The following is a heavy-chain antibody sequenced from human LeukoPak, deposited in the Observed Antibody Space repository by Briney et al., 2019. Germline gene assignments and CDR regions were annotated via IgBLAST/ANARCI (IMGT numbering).Heavy chain of an antibody. CDR1: GGSISGYY. D-gene: IGHD2-15*01. CDR3: ARFPGSAEYRHYYYMDV. CDR2: IYYSDST. V-gene: IGHV4-59*01. Sequence: SETLSLTCTVSGGSISGYYWSWIRQPPGKGLECIGYIYYSDSTNYNPSLKSRVTVSVDTSKNQFSLKLSSVTAADTAVYYCARFPGSAEYRHYYYMDVWGKGTTVTVS. J-gene: IGHJ6*03.